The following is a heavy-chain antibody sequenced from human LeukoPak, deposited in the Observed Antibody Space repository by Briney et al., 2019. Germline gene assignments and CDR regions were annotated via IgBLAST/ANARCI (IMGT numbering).Heavy chain of an antibody. CDR2: IYHSGST. V-gene: IGHV4-38-2*02. CDR3: ARAFSGGYNYGYTIYYYMDV. D-gene: IGHD5-18*01. Sequence: SETLSLTCTVSGYSISSGYYWGWIRQPPGKGLEWIGSIYHSGSTYYNPSLKSRVTISVDTSKNQFSLNLSSVTAADTAVYYCARAFSGGYNYGYTIYYYMDVWGKGTTVTVSS. CDR1: GYSISSGYY. J-gene: IGHJ6*03.